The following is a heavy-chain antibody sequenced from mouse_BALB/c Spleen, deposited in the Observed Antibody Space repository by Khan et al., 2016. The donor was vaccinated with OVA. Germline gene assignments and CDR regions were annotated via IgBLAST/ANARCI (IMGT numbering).Heavy chain of an antibody. CDR2: ISYSGRT. J-gene: IGHJ2*01. CDR1: GYSITSDYA. D-gene: IGHD1-1*01. Sequence: EVELVESGPGLVKPSQSLSLTCTVTGYSITSDYAWNWIRQFPGNKLEWMGYISYSGRTRYNPSLKSRISITRDTSTHQFFLQLNSVTTEDTATYYCARSVTITAVVATDFDYWGQGTTLTVSS. CDR3: ARSVTITAVVATDFDY. V-gene: IGHV3-2*02.